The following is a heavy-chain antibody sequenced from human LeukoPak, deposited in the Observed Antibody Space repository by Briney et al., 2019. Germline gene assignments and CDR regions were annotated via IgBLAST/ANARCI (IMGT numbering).Heavy chain of an antibody. CDR1: AGSISSSNW. Sequence: PSETLSLTCAVSAGSISSSNWWSWARQPPGKGLEWIGSIYYSGSTYYNPSLKSRVTISVDTSKNQFSLKLSSVTAADTAVYYCARVVMGEWVDYWGQGTLVNVSS. V-gene: IGHV4-4*02. J-gene: IGHJ4*02. CDR3: ARVVMGEWVDY. CDR2: IYYSGST. D-gene: IGHD3-16*01.